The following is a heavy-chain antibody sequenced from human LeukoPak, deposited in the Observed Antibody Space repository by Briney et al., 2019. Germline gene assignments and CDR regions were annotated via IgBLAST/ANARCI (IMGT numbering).Heavy chain of an antibody. Sequence: SETLSLTCTVSGGSISSYYWSWVRQPAGKGLEWIGRIYTSGSTNYNPSLKSRVTMSVDTSKNQFSLKLSSVTAADTAVYYCARDQAVTRFWAFDIWGQGTMVTVSS. D-gene: IGHD4-23*01. CDR2: IYTSGST. CDR1: GGSISSYY. J-gene: IGHJ3*02. V-gene: IGHV4-4*07. CDR3: ARDQAVTRFWAFDI.